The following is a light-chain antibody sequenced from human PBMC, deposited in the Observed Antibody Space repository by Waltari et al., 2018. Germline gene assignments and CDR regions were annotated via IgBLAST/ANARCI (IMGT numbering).Light chain of an antibody. CDR1: QSILTY. CDR2: GAS. V-gene: IGKV1-39*01. J-gene: IGKJ1*01. Sequence: DIQMTQSPSSLSASVGDTVTITCRASQSILTYLNWYQHKPGRAPKRLIYGASNLQGGVPSRFTGSGSGTYFTLTITSLHPEDFATYYCQQPYDTPWAFGPGTKLQIK. CDR3: QQPYDTPWA.